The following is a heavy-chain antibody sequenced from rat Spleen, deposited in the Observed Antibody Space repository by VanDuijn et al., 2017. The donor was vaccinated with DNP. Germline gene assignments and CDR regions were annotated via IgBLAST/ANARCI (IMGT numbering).Heavy chain of an antibody. CDR3: ARQSDYGGPGDALDA. Sequence: EVQLVESGGGLVQPGRSLKLSCAASGFTFNNYYMAWVRQAPTKGLGWVAYISYDGRTYSGDSVKGRFTISRDDTRRTLYLLMNSLRSEDTATYYCARQSDYGGPGDALDAWGQGGSVTVSS. V-gene: IGHV5-22*01. CDR2: ISYDGRT. J-gene: IGHJ4*01. D-gene: IGHD1-11*01. CDR1: GFTFNNYY.